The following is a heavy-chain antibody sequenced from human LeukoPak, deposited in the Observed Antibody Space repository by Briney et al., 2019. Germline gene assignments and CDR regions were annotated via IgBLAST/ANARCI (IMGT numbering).Heavy chain of an antibody. D-gene: IGHD1-26*01. CDR3: ARDEYIVGATSIDY. CDR1: GYTFTGYY. CDR2: IDPNSGGT. J-gene: IGHJ4*02. Sequence: ASVKVSCKASGYTFTGYYMHWVRQAPGQGLEWMGWIDPNSGGTNYAQKLQGRVAMTTDTSTSTAYMELRSLRSDDTAVYYCARDEYIVGATSIDYWGQGTLVTVSS. V-gene: IGHV1-2*02.